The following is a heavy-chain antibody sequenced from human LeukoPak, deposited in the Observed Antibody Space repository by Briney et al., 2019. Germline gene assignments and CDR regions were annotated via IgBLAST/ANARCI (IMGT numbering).Heavy chain of an antibody. J-gene: IGHJ4*02. CDR2: INHSGSP. CDR1: GGSFSGYY. V-gene: IGHV4-34*01. Sequence: SETLSLTCAVYGGSFSGYYWSWIRQPPGKGLEWIGEINHSGSPNYNPSLKSRVTISVDTSKNQFSLKLSSVTAADTAVYYCARGYDSSGYYRTDEYYFDYWGQGTLVTVSS. CDR3: ARGYDSSGYYRTDEYYFDY. D-gene: IGHD3-22*01.